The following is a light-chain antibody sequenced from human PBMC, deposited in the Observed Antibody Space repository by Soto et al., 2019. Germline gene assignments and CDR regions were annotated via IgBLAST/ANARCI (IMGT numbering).Light chain of an antibody. CDR3: CSYAGTNTFV. V-gene: IGLV2-23*01. CDR2: EGN. Sequence: QSALTQPASVSGSPGQSITISCNGTSSDVGSYNLVSWYQQHPGKAPKLMIYEGNKRPSGVSNRFSGSKSANTASLTISGLQTEDEADYYCCSYAGTNTFVFGTGTKVTVL. J-gene: IGLJ1*01. CDR1: SSDVGSYNL.